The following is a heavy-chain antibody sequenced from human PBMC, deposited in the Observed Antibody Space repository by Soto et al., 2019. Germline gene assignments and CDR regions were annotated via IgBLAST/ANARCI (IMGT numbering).Heavy chain of an antibody. CDR1: GFTFSSYW. D-gene: IGHD3-3*01. J-gene: IGHJ6*02. CDR3: ERGEYYDFLSVFLPCYSSYGMDV. Sequence: GGSLRLSCAASGFTFSSYWMSCVLQAPGKGREWVANIKQDGSEKYYVDSVKGRCTISRDNAKNSLYLQMNSLRAEDTAVYYCERGEYYDFLSVFLPCYSSYGMDVCGQGLMVTV. V-gene: IGHV3-7*01. CDR2: IKQDGSEK.